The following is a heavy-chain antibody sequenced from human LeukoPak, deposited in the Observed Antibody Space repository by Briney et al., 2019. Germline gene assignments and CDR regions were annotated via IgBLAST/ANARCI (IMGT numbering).Heavy chain of an antibody. CDR2: ISTSSSYI. J-gene: IGHJ4*02. V-gene: IGHV3-21*04. CDR1: GFTFSSYA. D-gene: IGHD1-1*01. CDR3: ATINFRPY. Sequence: PGGSLRLSCAASGFTFSSYAMSWVRQAPGKGLEWVSSISTSSSYIYYADSMKGRFTISRDNAKNSLYLQMNSLRAEDTAIYYCATINFRPYWGQGTLVTVSS.